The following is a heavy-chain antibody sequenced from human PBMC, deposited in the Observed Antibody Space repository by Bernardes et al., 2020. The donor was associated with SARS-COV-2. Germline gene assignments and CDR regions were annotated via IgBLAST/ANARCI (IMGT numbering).Heavy chain of an antibody. D-gene: IGHD3-3*01. V-gene: IGHV4-59*01. Sequence: SETLSLTCTISGGSISNYYWSWIRQPPGKGLEWIGYIYYSGSTDYNPSLKSRVTISLDTSKNQFSLKMSSVTAADTAVYYCARASYDYWSGYFDYWGQGTPVTVSS. CDR3: ARASYDYWSGYFDY. J-gene: IGHJ4*02. CDR2: IYYSGST. CDR1: GGSISNYY.